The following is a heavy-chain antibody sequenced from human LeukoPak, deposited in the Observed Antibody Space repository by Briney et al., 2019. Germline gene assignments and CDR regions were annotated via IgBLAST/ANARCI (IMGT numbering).Heavy chain of an antibody. CDR1: GYTFTGYY. D-gene: IGHD6-19*01. Sequence: ASVKVSCKASGYTFTGYYMHWVRQAPGQGLEWMGWVNPNSGGTNYAQKFQGWVTMTRDTSISTAYMELSRLRSDDTAVYYCARIAVAGNWFDPWGQGTLVTVSS. CDR2: VNPNSGGT. CDR3: ARIAVAGNWFDP. J-gene: IGHJ5*02. V-gene: IGHV1-2*04.